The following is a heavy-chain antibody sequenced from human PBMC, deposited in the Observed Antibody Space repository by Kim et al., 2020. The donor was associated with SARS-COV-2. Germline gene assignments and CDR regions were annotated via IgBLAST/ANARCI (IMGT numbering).Heavy chain of an antibody. CDR2: IVHSGST. J-gene: IGHJ4*02. Sequence: SETLSLTCAVYGGSFSGYSWNWIRQPPGKGLEWIGEIVHSGSTNYNPSLKSRVTMSVDTSKNQFSLKLSSVTAADTAMYYCAREVKDSSGHALGFEYWGQGTLVTVSS. CDR1: GGSFSGYS. CDR3: AREVKDSSGHALGFEY. D-gene: IGHD3-22*01. V-gene: IGHV4-34*12.